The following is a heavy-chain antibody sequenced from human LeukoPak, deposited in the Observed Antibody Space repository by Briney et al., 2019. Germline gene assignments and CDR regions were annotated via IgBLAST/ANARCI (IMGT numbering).Heavy chain of an antibody. Sequence: VGSLRLSCAASGFAFNTSGMNRVRQAPGKGLQWLSYIHRNITTIYYADSVKGRFTISRDNAKNSLYLQMKKLSADDTAVYYCATGLMDVWGEGTMVIVS. CDR2: IHRNITTI. J-gene: IGHJ6*02. CDR3: ATGLMDV. V-gene: IGHV3-48*04. CDR1: GFAFNTSG.